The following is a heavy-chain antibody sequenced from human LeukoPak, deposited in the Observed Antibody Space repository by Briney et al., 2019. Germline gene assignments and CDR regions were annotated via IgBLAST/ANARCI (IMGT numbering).Heavy chain of an antibody. CDR2: IYCSGST. CDR3: ARVLTIFGVVDAFDI. J-gene: IGHJ3*02. CDR1: GGSISSYY. Sequence: PSETLSLTCTVSGGSISSYYWSWIRQPPGKGLEWIGYIYCSGSTNYNPSLKSRVTISVDTSKNQFSLKLSSVTAADTAVYYCARVLTIFGVVDAFDIWGQGTMVTVSS. D-gene: IGHD3-3*01. V-gene: IGHV4-59*01.